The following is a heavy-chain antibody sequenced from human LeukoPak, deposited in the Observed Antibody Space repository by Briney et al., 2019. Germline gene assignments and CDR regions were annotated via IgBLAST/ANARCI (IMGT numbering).Heavy chain of an antibody. CDR3: ARGGVIHDY. CDR2: IKQDGSEK. Sequence: GGSLRLSCAAPGFTFSSYWMSWVRQAPGKGLEWVANIKQDGSEKYYVDSVKGRFTISRDNAKNSLYLQMNSLRAEDTAVYYCARGGVIHDYWGQGTLVTVSS. V-gene: IGHV3-7*03. J-gene: IGHJ4*02. D-gene: IGHD3-16*02. CDR1: GFTFSSYW.